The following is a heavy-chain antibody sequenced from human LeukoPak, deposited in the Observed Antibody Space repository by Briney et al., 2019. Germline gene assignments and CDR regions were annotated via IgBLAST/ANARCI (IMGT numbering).Heavy chain of an antibody. J-gene: IGHJ6*03. CDR2: IYTSGST. V-gene: IGHV4-61*02. CDR1: GVSISSGSYY. D-gene: IGHD2/OR15-2a*01. CDR3: ARQISDYYYYYMDV. Sequence: SQTLSLTCTVSGVSISSGSYYWSWIRQPAGKGLEWIGRIYTSGSTNYNPSLKSRVTISVDTSKNQFSLKLNSVTAADTAMYYCARQISDYYYYYMDVWGEGITVTVSS.